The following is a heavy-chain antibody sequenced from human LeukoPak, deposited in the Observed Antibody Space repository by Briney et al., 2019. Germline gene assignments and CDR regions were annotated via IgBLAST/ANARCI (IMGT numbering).Heavy chain of an antibody. CDR3: ATDISWFDP. CDR1: GGSISSYY. CDR2: ISASGST. J-gene: IGHJ5*02. V-gene: IGHV4-4*07. Sequence: PSETLSLTCTVSGGSISSYYWSWIRQPAGKGLEWIGRISASGSTNYAPSLRSRVAMSVDTSTNQFSLKLSSVTAADTAVYYCATDISWFDPWGRGTLVTVSS.